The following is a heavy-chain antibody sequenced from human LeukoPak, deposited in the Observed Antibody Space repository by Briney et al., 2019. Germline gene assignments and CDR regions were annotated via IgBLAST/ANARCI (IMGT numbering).Heavy chain of an antibody. J-gene: IGHJ4*02. Sequence: SETLSLTCTVSGYSISSSYYWGWIRQPPGKGLEWIGSIYYSGSTYYNPSLKSRVTISVDTSKNQFSLKLRSVTAADTAVYYCARQVRDSSPGLYFDYWGQGTLVTVSS. V-gene: IGHV4-39*01. D-gene: IGHD3-22*01. CDR3: ARQVRDSSPGLYFDY. CDR1: GYSISSSYY. CDR2: IYYSGST.